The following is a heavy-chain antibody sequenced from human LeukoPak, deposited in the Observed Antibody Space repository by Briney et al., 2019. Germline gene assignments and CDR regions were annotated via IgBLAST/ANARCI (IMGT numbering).Heavy chain of an antibody. CDR2: IYYSGST. CDR1: GGSISSYY. J-gene: IGHJ4*02. CDR3: ARDNYYFDY. V-gene: IGHV4-59*01. Sequence: SETLSLTCTVSGGSISSYYWSWIRQPPGKGLEWIGNIYYSGSTNYNPSLKSRVTISVDTSKNQFSLKLSSVTAADTAVYYCARDNYYFDYWGQGTLVTVSS.